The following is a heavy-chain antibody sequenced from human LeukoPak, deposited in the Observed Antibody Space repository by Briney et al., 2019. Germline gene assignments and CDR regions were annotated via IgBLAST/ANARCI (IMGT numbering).Heavy chain of an antibody. V-gene: IGHV4-59*08. J-gene: IGHJ5*02. CDR3: ARREQQLVFGWFDP. CDR1: GGSISSYY. Sequence: SETLSLTCTVSGGSISSYYWSWIRQPPGKGLEWIGYIYYSGSTNYNPSLKSRVTMSVDTSKNQFSLKLSSVTAADTAVYYCARREQQLVFGWFDPWGQGTLVTVSS. D-gene: IGHD6-13*01. CDR2: IYYSGST.